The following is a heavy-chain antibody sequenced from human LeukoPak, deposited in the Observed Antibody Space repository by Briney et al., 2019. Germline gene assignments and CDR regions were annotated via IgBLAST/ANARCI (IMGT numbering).Heavy chain of an antibody. J-gene: IGHJ6*02. CDR2: TYYRSKWYN. CDR1: GDSVSSNSAA. V-gene: IGHV6-1*01. Sequence: SQTLSLTCAISGDSVSSNSAAWNWIRQSPSRGLEWLGRTYYRSKWYNEYSVSVQSRLTISSDTSKNQFSLQLNSVTPEDTAVYYCARSWGMDVWGQGTTATVSS. CDR3: ARSWGMDV. D-gene: IGHD3-10*01.